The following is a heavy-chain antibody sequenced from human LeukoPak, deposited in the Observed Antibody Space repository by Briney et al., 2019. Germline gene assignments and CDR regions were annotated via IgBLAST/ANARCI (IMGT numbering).Heavy chain of an antibody. V-gene: IGHV3-7*01. CDR2: IKQDGSEK. CDR3: ARVRIVVVPAAITGAFDI. J-gene: IGHJ3*02. D-gene: IGHD2-2*02. Sequence: GGSLRLSCAASGFTFSSYWMSWVRQAPGKGLEWVANIKQDGSEKYYVDSVKGRFTISRDNAKNSLYLQMNSLRAEDTAVHYCARVRIVVVPAAITGAFDIWGQGTMVTVSS. CDR1: GFTFSSYW.